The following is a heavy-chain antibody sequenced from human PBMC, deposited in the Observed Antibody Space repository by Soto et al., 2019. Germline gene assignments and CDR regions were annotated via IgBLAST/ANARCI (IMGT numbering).Heavy chain of an antibody. D-gene: IGHD7-27*01. CDR3: AHAXGXWGEYAMDV. Sequence: QITLKESGPTLVKPTQTLTLTCTFSGFSLSTYGVGVGWIRQPPGKALEWLALIYWDGDKRYSPSLKSRLTITKDTSKNQVVVTVTNMDPVDTATYYCAHAXGXWGEYAMDVWGQGTTVTVSS. CDR1: GFSLSTYGVG. CDR2: IYWDGDK. V-gene: IGHV2-5*02. J-gene: IGHJ6*02.